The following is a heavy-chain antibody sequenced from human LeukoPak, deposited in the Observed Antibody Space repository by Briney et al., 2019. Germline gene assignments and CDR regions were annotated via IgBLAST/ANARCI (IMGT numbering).Heavy chain of an antibody. CDR1: GFTFSSYS. CDR3: ARDGLSHYYYYGMDV. V-gene: IGHV3-30*03. J-gene: IGHJ6*02. D-gene: IGHD3-16*02. CDR2: ISYDGSNK. Sequence: GGSLRLSCAASGFTFSSYSMNWVRQAPGKGLEWVAVISYDGSNKYYADSVKGRFTISRDNSKNTLYLQMNSLRAEDTAVYYCARDGLSHYYYYGMDVWGQGTTVTVSS.